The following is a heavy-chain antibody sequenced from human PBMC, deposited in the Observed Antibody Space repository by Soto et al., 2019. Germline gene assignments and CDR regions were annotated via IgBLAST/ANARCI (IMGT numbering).Heavy chain of an antibody. CDR3: ARVSPQLVSPYFDY. CDR1: GGSISSYY. CDR2: IYYSGST. J-gene: IGHJ4*02. D-gene: IGHD6-6*01. V-gene: IGHV4-59*01. Sequence: ASETLSLTCTVSGGSISSYYWSWIRQPPGKGLEWIGYIYYSGSTNYNPSLKSRVTISVDTSKNQFSLKLSSVTAADTAVYYCARVSPQLVSPYFDYWGQGTLVTVS.